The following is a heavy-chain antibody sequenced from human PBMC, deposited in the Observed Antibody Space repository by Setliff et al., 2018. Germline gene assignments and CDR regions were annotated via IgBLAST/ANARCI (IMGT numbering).Heavy chain of an antibody. D-gene: IGHD2-21*02. V-gene: IGHV4-39*07. CDR1: GGSFSSYY. J-gene: IGHJ5*02. CDR3: ARDRLRGWFDP. CDR2: IYYSGST. Sequence: SETLSLTCAVYGGSFSSYYWGWIRQPPGKGLEWIGSIYYSGSTYYNPSLKSRVTISVDTSKNQFSLKLSSVTAADTAVYYCARDRLRGWFDPWGQGTLVTVS.